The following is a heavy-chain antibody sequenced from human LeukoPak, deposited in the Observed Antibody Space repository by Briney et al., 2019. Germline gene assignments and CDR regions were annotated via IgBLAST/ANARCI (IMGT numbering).Heavy chain of an antibody. CDR2: ISSSGSTI. CDR3: ARPGYYYGMDV. V-gene: IGHV3-48*03. D-gene: IGHD3-10*01. CDR1: GFTFSSFE. Sequence: GGSLRLSCAASGFTFSSFEMNWVRQAPGKGLEWVSYISSSGSTIYYADSVKGRFTISRDNAKNSLYLQMSSLRAEDTAVYYCARPGYYYGMDVWGQGTTVTVSS. J-gene: IGHJ6*02.